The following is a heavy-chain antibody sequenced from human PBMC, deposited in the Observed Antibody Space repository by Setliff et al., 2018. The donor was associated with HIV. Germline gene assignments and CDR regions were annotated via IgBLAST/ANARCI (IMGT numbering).Heavy chain of an antibody. CDR2: IRSKAYGGTT. V-gene: IGHV3-49*04. CDR1: GFTFGDYA. Sequence: GGSLRLSCTVSGFTFGDYAMSWVRQAPGKGLEWIGFIRSKAYGGTTEYGASVKGRFTISRDDSKSVAYLQMNSLKTEDTAVYSCARARRVGSYSRVDYFDYWGQGTLVTVSS. D-gene: IGHD3-10*01. J-gene: IGHJ4*02. CDR3: ARARRVGSYSRVDYFDY.